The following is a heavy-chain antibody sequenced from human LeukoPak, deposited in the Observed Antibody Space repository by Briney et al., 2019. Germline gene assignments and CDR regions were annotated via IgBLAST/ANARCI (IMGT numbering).Heavy chain of an antibody. D-gene: IGHD3-10*01. CDR2: INAGNGNT. CDR1: GYTFTSYA. Sequence: ASVTVSCTASGYTFTSYAMHWVRQAPGQRLEWMGWINAGNGNTKYSQKFQGRVTITRDTSASTAYMELSSLRSEDTAVYYCARDRGSGIAYFDYWGQGTLVTVSS. J-gene: IGHJ4*02. CDR3: ARDRGSGIAYFDY. V-gene: IGHV1-3*01.